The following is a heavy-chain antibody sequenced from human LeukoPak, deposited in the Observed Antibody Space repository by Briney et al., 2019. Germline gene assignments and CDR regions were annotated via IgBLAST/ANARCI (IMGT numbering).Heavy chain of an antibody. CDR2: ISASGGST. CDR3: AKRIAAAGPYFDS. Sequence: PGESLRLSCAASGFCFSSYAMSWVGQAPGKGLEWVSAISASGGSTYYADSVKGRFTISRDNSKNTLSLQMDSLRAEDTAVYYCAKRIAAAGPYFDSWGQGTLVTVSS. V-gene: IGHV3-23*01. J-gene: IGHJ4*02. CDR1: GFCFSSYA. D-gene: IGHD6-13*01.